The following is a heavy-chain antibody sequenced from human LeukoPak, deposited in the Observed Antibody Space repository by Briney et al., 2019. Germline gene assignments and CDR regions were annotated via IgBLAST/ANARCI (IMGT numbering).Heavy chain of an antibody. CDR2: ISGSGGST. D-gene: IGHD2-2*01. CDR1: GFTFSSYA. J-gene: IGHJ4*02. CDR3: AKERYIVVVPAAMVDY. V-gene: IGHV3-23*01. Sequence: GGSLRLSCAASGFTFSSYAMSWVRQAPGKGLEWVSAISGSGGSTYYADSVKGRFTISRDNSKNTLYQQMNSLRAEDTAVYYCAKERYIVVVPAAMVDYWGQGTLVTVSS.